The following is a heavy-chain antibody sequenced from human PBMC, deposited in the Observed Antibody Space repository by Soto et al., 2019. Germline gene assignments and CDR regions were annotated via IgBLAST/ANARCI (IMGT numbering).Heavy chain of an antibody. Sequence: PSETLSLTCTDTGGSISSSSYYWGWIRQPPGKGLEWIGSIYYRGSIYYNPSLKSRVTISVDRSKNQFSLKLSSVTAADTAVYYCARFYDSSGYSDYWGQGTLVTVSS. D-gene: IGHD3-22*01. CDR3: ARFYDSSGYSDY. CDR2: IYYRGSI. J-gene: IGHJ4*02. CDR1: GGSISSSSYY. V-gene: IGHV4-39*07.